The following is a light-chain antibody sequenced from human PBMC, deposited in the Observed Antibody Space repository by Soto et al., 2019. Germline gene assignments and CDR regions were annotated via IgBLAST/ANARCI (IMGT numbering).Light chain of an antibody. J-gene: IGKJ3*01. V-gene: IGKV1-9*01. CDR3: QQFSSYPRT. Sequence: DIQLTQSPAFLSASIGDRVTITCRASQGINNYLAWYQQKPGKAPKLLIYDASTLQSGVPSRFSGSGSGTEFTLTINSLQPEDFAAYYCQQFSSYPRTLGPGTKVDIK. CDR1: QGINNY. CDR2: DAS.